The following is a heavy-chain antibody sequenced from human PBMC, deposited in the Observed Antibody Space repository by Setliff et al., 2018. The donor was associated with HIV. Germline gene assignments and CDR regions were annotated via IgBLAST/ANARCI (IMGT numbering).Heavy chain of an antibody. V-gene: IGHV1-46*01. D-gene: IGHD3-10*01. Sequence: GASVKVSCKASGYTLTRYFMHCVRQAPGQGLEWLGMINPSGGSTWYAQKFQGRVTMTGDTSTNTLYMELSSLRSEDTAVYYCARSPGGVEGSYFMYYYYYMDVWGKGTTVTVSS. CDR2: INPSGGST. CDR1: GYTLTRYF. CDR3: ARSPGGVEGSYFMYYYYYMDV. J-gene: IGHJ6*03.